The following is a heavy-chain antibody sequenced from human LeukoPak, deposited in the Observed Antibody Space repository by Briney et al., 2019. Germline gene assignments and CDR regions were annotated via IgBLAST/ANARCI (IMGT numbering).Heavy chain of an antibody. V-gene: IGHV3-23*01. Sequence: GGSLRLSCAASGFTFTSYAMTWVRQAPGKGLEWVSAISGSGGSTYYGDSVKGRFTISRDNSKNTLYLQMNSLRAEDTAVYHCAREAGIWSGYYTDTDFDYWGQGTLVTVSS. CDR3: AREAGIWSGYYTDTDFDY. CDR1: GFTFTSYA. CDR2: ISGSGGST. D-gene: IGHD3-3*01. J-gene: IGHJ4*02.